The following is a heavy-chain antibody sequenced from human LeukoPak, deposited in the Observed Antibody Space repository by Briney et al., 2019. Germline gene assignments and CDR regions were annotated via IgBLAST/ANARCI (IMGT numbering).Heavy chain of an antibody. CDR3: ATYMKTGTLPTGLFDY. Sequence: GGSLRLSCAPSGFTFSSYTMNWVRQAPGKGLEWVSSISSSSSYIYYADSVEGRFTISRDNAKNSLYLQMNSLRAEDTAVYYCATYMKTGTLPTGLFDYWGQGTLVTVSS. CDR2: ISSSSSYI. D-gene: IGHD1-1*01. V-gene: IGHV3-21*01. J-gene: IGHJ4*02. CDR1: GFTFSSYT.